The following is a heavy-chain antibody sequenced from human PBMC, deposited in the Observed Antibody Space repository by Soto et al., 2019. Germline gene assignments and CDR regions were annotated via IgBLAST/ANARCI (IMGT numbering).Heavy chain of an antibody. CDR3: ARLIEDEDVVAAAGREGGWDYMDV. Sequence: SETLSLTCTVSGGSISSYYWSWIRQPPGKGLEWIGYIYYSGSTNYNPSLKSRVTISVDTSKNQFSLKLSSVTAADTAVYYCARLIEDEDVVAAAGREGGWDYMDVWGKGTTVTVSS. CDR2: IYYSGST. J-gene: IGHJ6*03. D-gene: IGHD6-13*01. V-gene: IGHV4-59*01. CDR1: GGSISSYY.